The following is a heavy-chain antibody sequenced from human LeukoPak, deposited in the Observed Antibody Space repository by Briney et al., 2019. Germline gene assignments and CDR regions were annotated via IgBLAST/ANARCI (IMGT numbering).Heavy chain of an antibody. CDR3: AKDVGSGSFFDY. J-gene: IGHJ4*02. CDR1: GFTFSSYA. D-gene: IGHD3-10*01. V-gene: IGHV3-23*01. CDR2: ISGSGGST. Sequence: GGSLRLSCAASGFTFSSYAMSWVRQAPGKGLEWVSAISGSGGSTYYADSVKGRFTISRDNSKNTLYLQMNSLRAEDTAIYYCAKDVGSGSFFDYWGQGTLVTVSS.